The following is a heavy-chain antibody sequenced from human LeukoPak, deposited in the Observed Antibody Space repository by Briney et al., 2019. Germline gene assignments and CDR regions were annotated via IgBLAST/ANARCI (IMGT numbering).Heavy chain of an antibody. CDR3: ARDCSSSCSPYYGMDV. CDR2: IWYDGSNK. Sequence: ESGGSLRLSCAASGFTFSSYGMHWVRQAPGKGLEWVAVIWYDGSNKYYADSVKGRFTISRDNSKNTLYLQMNSLRAEDTAVYYCARDCSSSCSPYYGMDVWGHGTTVTVSS. CDR1: GFTFSSYG. D-gene: IGHD2-2*01. V-gene: IGHV3-33*01. J-gene: IGHJ6*02.